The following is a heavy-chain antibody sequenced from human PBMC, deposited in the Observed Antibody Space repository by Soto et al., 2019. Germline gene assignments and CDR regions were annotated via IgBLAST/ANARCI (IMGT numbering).Heavy chain of an antibody. CDR2: SYYTGST. CDR3: ASATTGIDPYFDY. D-gene: IGHD4-17*01. Sequence: QVQLQESGPGLVKPSQTLSLTCTVSGGSISSGGYYWSWIRQHPGKGLEWLGYSYYTGSTYYNQSLKSRVTITVDTSKNQFYLKLSAVTAADTAVYYCASATTGIDPYFDYWGQGTLVTVSS. V-gene: IGHV4-31*03. J-gene: IGHJ4*01. CDR1: GGSISSGGYY.